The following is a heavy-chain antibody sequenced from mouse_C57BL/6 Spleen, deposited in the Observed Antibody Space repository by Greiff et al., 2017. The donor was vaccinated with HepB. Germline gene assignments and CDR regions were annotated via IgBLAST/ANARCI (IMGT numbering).Heavy chain of an antibody. Sequence: QVQLQQSGAELVKPGASVKISCKASGYAFSSYWMNWVKQRPGKGLEWIGQIYPGDGDTNYNGKFKGKATLTADKSSSTAYMQLSSLTSEDSAVYFCARGYSNYVGWYFDVWGTGTTVTVSS. V-gene: IGHV1-80*01. J-gene: IGHJ1*03. D-gene: IGHD2-5*01. CDR1: GYAFSSYW. CDR3: ARGYSNYVGWYFDV. CDR2: IYPGDGDT.